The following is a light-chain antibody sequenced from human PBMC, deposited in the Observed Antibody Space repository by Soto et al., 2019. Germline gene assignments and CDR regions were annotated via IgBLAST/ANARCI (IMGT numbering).Light chain of an antibody. J-gene: IGKJ4*02. CDR3: MQATRFPFT. CDR1: QSLVHTDGKTY. V-gene: IGKV2-24*01. CDR2: KIS. Sequence: DIVLTQTPLSSPVTLGQPASISCTSSQSLVHTDGKTYLSWLQQRPGQPPRLLIYKISDRLSGVTDRFTGSGAGTDFTLKISRVEAEDVGTYYCMQATRFPFTFGGGTKVEIK.